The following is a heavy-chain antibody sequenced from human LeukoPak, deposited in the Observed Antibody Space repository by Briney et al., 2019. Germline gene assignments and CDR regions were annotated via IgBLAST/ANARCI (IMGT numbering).Heavy chain of an antibody. CDR2: IYPGDSDT. V-gene: IGHV5-51*01. Sequence: GESLKISCKGSGYSFTNYWIGWVRQMPGKGLEWMGIIYPGDSDTRHSPSFQGQVTISADKSINTAYLQWSSLKASDTAMYYCARNLVVVVSAAVRYYYYYMDVWGKGTTVTVSS. J-gene: IGHJ6*03. D-gene: IGHD2-2*01. CDR3: ARNLVVVVSAAVRYYYYYMDV. CDR1: GYSFTNYW.